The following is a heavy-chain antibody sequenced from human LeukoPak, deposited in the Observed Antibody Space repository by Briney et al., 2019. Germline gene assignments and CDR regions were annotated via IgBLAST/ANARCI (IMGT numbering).Heavy chain of an antibody. CDR1: GFTFSSYA. V-gene: IGHV3-30*07. Sequence: GRSLRLSCAASGFTFSSYAMHWVRQAPGKGLEWVAVISYDGSNKYYADSVKGRFTISRDNSENTLYLQMDSLRVEDTAVYYCARDYVSHNGVYDCFEFWGQGTQVTVSS. CDR2: ISYDGSNK. CDR3: ARDYVSHNGVYDCFEF. D-gene: IGHD3-16*01. J-gene: IGHJ4*02.